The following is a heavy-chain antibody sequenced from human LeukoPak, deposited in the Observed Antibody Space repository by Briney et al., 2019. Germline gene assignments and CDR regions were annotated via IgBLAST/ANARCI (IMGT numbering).Heavy chain of an antibody. Sequence: GGSLRLSCAVSGFTVSSNYMSWVRQAPGKGLEWVSYISSSGSIIYYADSVKGRFTISRDNAKNSLYLQMNSLRADDTAVYYCARAAYFDWFLLYFDYWGQGTLVTVSS. CDR2: ISSSGSII. CDR3: ARAAYFDWFLLYFDY. V-gene: IGHV3-11*01. D-gene: IGHD3-9*01. J-gene: IGHJ4*02. CDR1: GFTVSSNY.